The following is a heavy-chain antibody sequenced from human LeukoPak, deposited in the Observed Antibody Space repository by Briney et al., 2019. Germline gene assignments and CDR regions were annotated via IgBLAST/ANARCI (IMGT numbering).Heavy chain of an antibody. Sequence: SQTLSLTCAVSGGSISSGGYSWSWIRQPPGKDLAWIGYIYHGGSTYFNPSLKSRVSISVDGSKNQFSLKLSSVTAADTAVYYCARARDYGDPIDYWGQGTLVTVSS. J-gene: IGHJ4*02. D-gene: IGHD4-17*01. CDR1: GGSISSGGYS. CDR2: IYHGGST. V-gene: IGHV4-30-2*01. CDR3: ARARDYGDPIDY.